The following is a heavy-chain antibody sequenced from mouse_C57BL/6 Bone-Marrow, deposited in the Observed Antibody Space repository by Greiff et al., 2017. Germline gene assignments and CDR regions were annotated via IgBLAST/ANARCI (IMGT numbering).Heavy chain of an antibody. CDR1: GYTFTSYG. J-gene: IGHJ3*01. D-gene: IGHD1-1*01. CDR2: IYPRSGNT. CDR3: ARVPMYYYGSAWFAY. Sequence: QVQLQQSGAELARPGASVKLSCKASGYTFTSYGISWVKQRTGQGLEWIGEIYPRSGNTYYNEKFKGKATLTADKSSSTAYMELRSLTSEDSAVYFCARVPMYYYGSAWFAYWGQGTLVTVSA. V-gene: IGHV1-81*01.